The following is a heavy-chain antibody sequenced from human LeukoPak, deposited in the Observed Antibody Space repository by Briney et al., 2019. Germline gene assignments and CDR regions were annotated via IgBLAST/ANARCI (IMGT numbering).Heavy chain of an antibody. CDR3: AHRPFDRSFDY. Sequence: LRLSCAASGFTFSGFDMSWIRQPPGKALEWLALIYWDDDKRYSPSLKSRLTITKDTSKNQVVLTMTNMDPVDTATYYCAHRPFDRSFDYWGQGTLVTVSS. CDR1: GFTFSGFD. V-gene: IGHV2-5*08. D-gene: IGHD3-9*01. J-gene: IGHJ4*02. CDR2: IYWDDDK.